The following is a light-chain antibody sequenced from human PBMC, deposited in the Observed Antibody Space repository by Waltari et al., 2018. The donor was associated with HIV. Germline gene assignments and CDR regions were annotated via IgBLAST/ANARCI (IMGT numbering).Light chain of an antibody. CDR3: AAWDDSLSGYV. V-gene: IGLV1-47*01. J-gene: IGLJ1*01. Sequence: QSVLTQPPSASGTPGQRVTISCSGSSSNIGSNYGYWYQQLPGTAPKHLIYRNNQRPSGVPDRFAGSKSGTSASLAISGLRSEDEADYYCAAWDDSLSGYVFGTGTKVTVL. CDR1: SSNIGSNY. CDR2: RNN.